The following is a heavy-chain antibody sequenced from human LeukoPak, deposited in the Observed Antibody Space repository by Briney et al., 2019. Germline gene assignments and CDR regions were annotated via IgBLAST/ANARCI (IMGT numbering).Heavy chain of an antibody. CDR2: ILYDGSNK. D-gene: IGHD6-19*01. CDR3: ARVVAGSVYNYGMDV. V-gene: IGHV3-30*01. Sequence: RGSPRVSCAATGFTFSTYVMHWARQAPCQALHLVAVILYDGSNKYYADSVKGRFIISRDNSKTTLYLQMNSPTAEDTAAYYCARVVAGSVYNYGMDVWGQGTTVTVSS. CDR1: GFTFSTYV. J-gene: IGHJ6*02.